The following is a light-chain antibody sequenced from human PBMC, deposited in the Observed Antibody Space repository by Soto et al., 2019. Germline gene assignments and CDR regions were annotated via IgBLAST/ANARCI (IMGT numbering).Light chain of an antibody. V-gene: IGKV3-15*01. CDR1: QSVSSN. J-gene: IGKJ4*01. CDR2: GAS. Sequence: EIVMTQSPATLSVSPWERATLSCRASQSVSSNLAWYQQKPGQAPRLLIYGASTRATGIPARFSGSGSGTEFTLTISGLLSEDFAVYYCQQYNNWPLTFGGGTKVDIK. CDR3: QQYNNWPLT.